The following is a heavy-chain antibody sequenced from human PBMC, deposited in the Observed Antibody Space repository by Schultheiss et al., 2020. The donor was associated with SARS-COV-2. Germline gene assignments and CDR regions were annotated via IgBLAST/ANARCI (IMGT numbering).Heavy chain of an antibody. CDR3: ARHTYPSPGGYYYGMDV. Sequence: ASVKVSCKASGYTFTSYDINWVRQATGQGLEWMGWMNPNSGNTNYAQKLQGRVTITADKSTSTAYMELRSLRSDDTAVYYCARHTYPSPGGYYYGMDVWGQGTTVTVSS. J-gene: IGHJ6*02. CDR1: GYTFTSYD. V-gene: IGHV1-8*01. CDR2: MNPNSGNT. D-gene: IGHD1-14*01.